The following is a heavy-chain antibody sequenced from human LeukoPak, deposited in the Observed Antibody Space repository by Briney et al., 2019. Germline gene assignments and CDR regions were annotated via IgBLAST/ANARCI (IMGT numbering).Heavy chain of an antibody. CDR1: GFTFSSYA. V-gene: IGHV3-23*01. CDR2: ISGSGGST. Sequence: PGGSLRLSCAASGFTFSSYAMSWIRQAPGKGLEWVSAISGSGGSTYYADSVKGRFTISRDNSKNTLYLQMNSLRAEDTAVYYCAKDRSFRSGYYFSFETNYYYFDYWGQGTLVTVSS. CDR3: AKDRSFRSGYYFSFETNYYYFDY. J-gene: IGHJ4*02. D-gene: IGHD3-3*01.